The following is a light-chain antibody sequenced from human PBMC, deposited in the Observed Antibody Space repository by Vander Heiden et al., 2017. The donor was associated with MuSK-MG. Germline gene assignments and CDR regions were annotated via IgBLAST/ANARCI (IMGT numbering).Light chain of an antibody. J-gene: IGLJ3*02. Sequence: QSALTQPRSVSGSPGQSVTISCTGTNSDVGGYHYVSWYQQHPDKGPKLMISDVSERPSGVPDRFSGSKSGTTASLTISGLQAEDEADYYCCSCADNFNWVFGGGTKLTVL. CDR3: CSCADNFNWV. CDR2: DVS. CDR1: NSDVGGYHY. V-gene: IGLV2-11*01.